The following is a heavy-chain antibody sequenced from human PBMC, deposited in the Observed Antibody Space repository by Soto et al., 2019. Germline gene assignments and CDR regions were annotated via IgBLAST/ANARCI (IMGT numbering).Heavy chain of an antibody. D-gene: IGHD4-17*01. CDR2: IKQDGSEK. J-gene: IGHJ4*02. Sequence: EVQLVESGGGLVQPGGSLRLSCAASGFTFSSYWMSWVRQAPGKGLEWVANIKQDGSEKYYVDSVKGRFTISRDNAKNSLYLQMNSWRAEDTAVYYCARDPDGDYESYLDYWGQEPRVTVSS. V-gene: IGHV3-7*01. CDR3: ARDPDGDYESYLDY. CDR1: GFTFSSYW.